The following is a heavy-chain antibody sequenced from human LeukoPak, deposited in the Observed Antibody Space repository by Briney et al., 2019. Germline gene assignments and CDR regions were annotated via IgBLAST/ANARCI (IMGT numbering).Heavy chain of an antibody. CDR1: GYTFTDYY. V-gene: IGHV1-2*02. J-gene: IGHJ4*02. Sequence: ASVKVSCKASGYTFTDYYTHWVRQAPGQGLEWMAWMNPNSGGTSYAQKFQGRVTMTRDTPISTAYMELSRLRFDDTAVYYCARNKEGKSLDYWGRGTLVTVSS. CDR3: ARNKEGKSLDY. CDR2: MNPNSGGT.